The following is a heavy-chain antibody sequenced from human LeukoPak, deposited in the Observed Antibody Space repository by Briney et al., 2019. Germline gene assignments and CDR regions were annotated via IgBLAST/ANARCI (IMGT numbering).Heavy chain of an antibody. D-gene: IGHD1-1*01. CDR3: ARGLRGGTTVDY. J-gene: IGHJ4*02. V-gene: IGHV4-34*01. Sequence: SETLSLTCAVYGGSFCGYYWSWIRQPPGKGLEWIGEINHSGSTNYNPSLKSRVTISVDTSKNQFSLKLSSVTAADTAVYYCARGLRGGTTVDYWGQGTLVTVSS. CDR1: GGSFCGYY. CDR2: INHSGST.